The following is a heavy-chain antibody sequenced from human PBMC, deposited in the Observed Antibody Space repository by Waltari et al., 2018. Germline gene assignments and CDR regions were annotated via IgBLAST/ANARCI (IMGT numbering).Heavy chain of an antibody. CDR2: IYSGGST. D-gene: IGHD3-3*01. CDR3: ARDEGLYEHYYYYGMDV. V-gene: IGHV3-53*01. CDR1: GFTVSSNY. Sequence: EVQLVESGGGLIQPGGSLSLSCAASGFTVSSNYMSWVRQAPGKGLEWVSVIYSGGSTYYADSVKGRFTISRDNSKNTLYLQMNSLRAEDTAVYYCARDEGLYEHYYYYGMDVWGQGTTVTVSS. J-gene: IGHJ6*02.